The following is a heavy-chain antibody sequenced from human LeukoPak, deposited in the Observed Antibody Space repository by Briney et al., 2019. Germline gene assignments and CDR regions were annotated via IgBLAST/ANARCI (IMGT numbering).Heavy chain of an antibody. V-gene: IGHV3-11*06. D-gene: IGHD6-13*01. J-gene: IGHJ4*02. CDR3: ARQLIAAADPNDY. CDR1: GFTFSDYF. CDR2: ISSSSSYT. Sequence: GGPLRLSCAASGFTFSDYFMSWIRQAPGKGLEWVSYISSSSSYTNYADSVKGRFTISRDNAKNSLYLQMNSLRAEDTAVYYCARQLIAAADPNDYWGQGTLVTVSS.